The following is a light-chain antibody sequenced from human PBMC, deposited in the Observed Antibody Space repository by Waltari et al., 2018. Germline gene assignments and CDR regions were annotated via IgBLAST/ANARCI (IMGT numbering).Light chain of an antibody. CDR2: SNQ. CDR3: ATWDDSLNGWV. CDR1: NFNIEATP. Sequence: QSVLTQPPPASGTPGQGVTISCSGSNFNIEATPVHWYQPPPGTAPKLLLSSNQRRPSGVPGRFSGSKSGTSASLAISGLQSDDEADYYCATWDDSLNGWVFGGGTKLTVL. J-gene: IGLJ3*02. V-gene: IGLV1-44*01.